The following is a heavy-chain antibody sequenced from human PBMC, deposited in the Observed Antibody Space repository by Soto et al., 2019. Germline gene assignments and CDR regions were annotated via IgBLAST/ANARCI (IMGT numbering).Heavy chain of an antibody. J-gene: IGHJ5*01. CDR2: IYFDGNA. D-gene: IGHD4-17*01. Sequence: QVRLQESGPGLVKPSETLSLTCSVSGASLSSGEHYWNWIRQPPGKGLEWIGYIYFDGNAYYHPSLKSLVAISMDMSKNQFSLMMTSVTAADPAVYYCASPSLDFGMGAWGHGTLVTVSS. CDR3: ASPSLDFGMGA. V-gene: IGHV4-30-4*01. CDR1: GASLSSGEHY.